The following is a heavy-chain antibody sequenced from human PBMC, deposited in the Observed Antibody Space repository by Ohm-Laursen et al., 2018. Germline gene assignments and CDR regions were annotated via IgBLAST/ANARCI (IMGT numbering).Heavy chain of an antibody. J-gene: IGHJ3*02. Sequence: SLRLSCAASGFTFSSYSMIWVRQAPGKGLEWVSSISSSSSYIYYADSVKGRFTISRDNAKNSLYLQMNSLRAEDTAVYYCARDLWRYYYDSSPGCVFDIWGQGTMVTVSS. D-gene: IGHD3-22*01. CDR3: ARDLWRYYYDSSPGCVFDI. CDR1: GFTFSSYS. CDR2: ISSSSSYI. V-gene: IGHV3-21*01.